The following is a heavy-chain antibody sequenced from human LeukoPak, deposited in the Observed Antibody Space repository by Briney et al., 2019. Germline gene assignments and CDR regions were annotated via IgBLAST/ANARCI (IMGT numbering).Heavy chain of an antibody. Sequence: GGSLRLSCAASGFTFSSYAMSWVRQAPGKGLEWVSAISGSGGSTYYADSVKGRFTISRDNSKNTLYLQMNSLRAEDTAVYYCARDYYDSSGYYPWGYWGQGTLVTVSS. V-gene: IGHV3-23*01. J-gene: IGHJ4*02. CDR2: ISGSGGST. CDR1: GFTFSSYA. CDR3: ARDYYDSSGYYPWGY. D-gene: IGHD3-22*01.